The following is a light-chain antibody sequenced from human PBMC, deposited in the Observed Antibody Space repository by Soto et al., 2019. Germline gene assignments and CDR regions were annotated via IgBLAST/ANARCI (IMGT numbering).Light chain of an antibody. CDR1: SSDIGAYNY. CDR3: SAYKTSRTYV. V-gene: IGLV2-14*01. J-gene: IGLJ1*01. CDR2: EVN. Sequence: QSALTRPASVSGSPGQSITISCTGTSSDIGAYNYVSWYQHHPGTAPKVIIYEVNNRPSGVSYRFSGSKSGNTASLTISGLQAEDEADYYCSAYKTSRTYVFGSGTKLTVL.